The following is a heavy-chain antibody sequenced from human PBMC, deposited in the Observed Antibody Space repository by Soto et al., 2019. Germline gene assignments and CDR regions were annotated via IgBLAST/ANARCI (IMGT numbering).Heavy chain of an antibody. Sequence: GGSLRLSCAASGFTFSDFAMSWVRQGPGKGLGWVANIKQDGSEKYYVDSVKGRFTISRDNAKNSLYLQMNSLRAEDTAVYYCARDQPPLRYFDWLSDYYGMDVWGQGTTVTVSS. V-gene: IGHV3-7*03. CDR2: IKQDGSEK. D-gene: IGHD3-9*01. J-gene: IGHJ6*02. CDR3: ARDQPPLRYFDWLSDYYGMDV. CDR1: GFTFSDFA.